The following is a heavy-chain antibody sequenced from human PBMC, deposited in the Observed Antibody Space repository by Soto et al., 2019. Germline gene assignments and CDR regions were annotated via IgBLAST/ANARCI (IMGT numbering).Heavy chain of an antibody. J-gene: IGHJ4*02. D-gene: IGHD6-13*01. Sequence: PSETLSLTCTVSGGSISSGDYYWSWIRQPPGKGLEWIGYIYYSGSTYYNPSLKSRVTISVDTSKNQFSLKLSSVTAADTAVYYCSRSQTGLVNHFYYWGQGTLVTVSS. CDR3: SRSQTGLVNHFYY. V-gene: IGHV4-30-4*01. CDR1: GGSISSGDYY. CDR2: IYYSGST.